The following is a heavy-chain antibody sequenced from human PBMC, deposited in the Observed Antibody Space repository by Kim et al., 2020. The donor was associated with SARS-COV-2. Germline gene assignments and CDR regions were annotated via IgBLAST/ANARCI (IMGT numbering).Heavy chain of an antibody. D-gene: IGHD6-13*01. J-gene: IGHJ4*02. CDR3: ARGVGAAAGNFDY. CDR2: INHSGST. V-gene: IGHV4-34*01. Sequence: SETLSLTCAVYGGSFSGYYWSWIRQPPGKGLEWIGEINHSGSTNYNPSLKSRVTISVDTYKNQFSLKLSSVTAADTAVYYCARGVGAAAGNFDYWGQGTLVTVSS. CDR1: GGSFSGYY.